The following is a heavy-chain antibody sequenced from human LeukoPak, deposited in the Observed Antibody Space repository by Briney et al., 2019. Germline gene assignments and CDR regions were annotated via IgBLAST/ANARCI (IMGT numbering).Heavy chain of an antibody. Sequence: GGSLRLSCAASGFTFSSYGMHWVRQAPGKGLEWVAVIWYDGSNKYYADSVKGRFTISRDNSKNTLYLQMNSLRAEDTAVYYCAREEIAAAVNYYYYYGMDVWGQGTTVTVSS. CDR2: IWYDGSNK. D-gene: IGHD6-13*01. V-gene: IGHV3-33*01. CDR1: GFTFSSYG. J-gene: IGHJ6*02. CDR3: AREEIAAAVNYYYYYGMDV.